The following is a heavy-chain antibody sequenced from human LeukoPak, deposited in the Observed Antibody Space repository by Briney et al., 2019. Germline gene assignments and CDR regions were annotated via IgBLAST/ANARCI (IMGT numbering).Heavy chain of an antibody. Sequence: SGTLSLTCTVSGGSISSYYWSWIRQPPGKGLEWMGYIYYSGSTNYNPSLKSRVTISVDTSKKQSSLKLSSVTAADTAVYYCAREGSSSTSCDWFDPWGQGTLVTVSS. J-gene: IGHJ5*02. CDR1: GGSISSYY. V-gene: IGHV4-59*01. D-gene: IGHD2-2*01. CDR3: AREGSSSTSCDWFDP. CDR2: IYYSGST.